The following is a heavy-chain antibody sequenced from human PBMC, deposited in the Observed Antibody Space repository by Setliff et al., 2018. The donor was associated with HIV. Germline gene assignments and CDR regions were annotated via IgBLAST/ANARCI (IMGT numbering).Heavy chain of an antibody. CDR2: FHYSGST. Sequence: TSETLSLTCNVSGGSISSSSYYWAWIRQPPGKGLEWIGSFHYSGSTNYNPSLKSRVTISVDTSKNQFSLKLSSVTAADTAVYYCARAFGQLVRHYFDYWGQGTLVTVSS. J-gene: IGHJ4*02. CDR1: GGSISSSSYY. V-gene: IGHV4-39*07. D-gene: IGHD6-13*01. CDR3: ARAFGQLVRHYFDY.